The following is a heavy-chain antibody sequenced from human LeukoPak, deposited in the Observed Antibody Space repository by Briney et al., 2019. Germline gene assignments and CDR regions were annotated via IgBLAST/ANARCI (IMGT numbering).Heavy chain of an antibody. Sequence: SETLSLTCTVSGGSISSYYWSWIRQPPGKGLEWIGEINHSGSTNYNPSLKSRVIISVDTSKNQFSLKLSSVTAADTAEYYCARVTGSGWYFDYWGQGTLVTVSS. V-gene: IGHV4-34*01. CDR2: INHSGST. D-gene: IGHD6-19*01. CDR1: GGSISSYY. J-gene: IGHJ4*02. CDR3: ARVTGSGWYFDY.